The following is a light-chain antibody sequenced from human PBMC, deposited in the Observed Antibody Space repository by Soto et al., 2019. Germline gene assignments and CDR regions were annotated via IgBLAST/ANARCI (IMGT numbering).Light chain of an antibody. CDR2: ETS. CDR1: QSVSNY. CDR3: QQYNNWPIT. V-gene: IGKV3D-15*01. Sequence: EIVLTQSPATLSLSPGERATLSCRASQSVSNYLSWYQQKPGLAPRLLVYETSRRATGIPARFSGSGSGTEFTLTISSLQSEDFAVYYCQQYNNWPITFGQGTRLEIK. J-gene: IGKJ5*01.